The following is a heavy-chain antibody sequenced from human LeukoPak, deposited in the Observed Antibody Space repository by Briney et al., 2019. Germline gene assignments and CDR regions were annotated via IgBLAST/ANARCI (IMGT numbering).Heavy chain of an antibody. Sequence: ASVKVSCKASGYTFTSYGISWVRQAPGQGLEWMGWTSAYNGNTNYAQKLQGRVTMTTDTSTSTAYMELRSLRSDDTAVYYCASRSALRGRGLIGAFDIWAKGQWSPSLQ. CDR2: TSAYNGNT. V-gene: IGHV1-18*01. J-gene: IGHJ3*02. CDR1: GYTFTSYG. CDR3: ASRSALRGRGLIGAFDI. D-gene: IGHD1-26*01.